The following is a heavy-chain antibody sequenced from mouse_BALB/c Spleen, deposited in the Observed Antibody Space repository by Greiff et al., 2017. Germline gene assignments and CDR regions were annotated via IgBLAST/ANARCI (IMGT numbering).Heavy chain of an antibody. V-gene: IGHV4-1*02. CDR3: ARRDYYGYWYFDV. Sequence: EVKLLESGGGLVQPGGSLKLSCAASGFDFSRYWMSWVRQAPGKGLEWIGEINPDSSTINYTPSLKDKFIISRDNAKNTLYLQMSKVRSEDTALYYCARRDYYGYWYFDVWGAGTTVTVSS. CDR1: GFDFSRYW. CDR2: INPDSSTI. J-gene: IGHJ1*01. D-gene: IGHD1-1*01.